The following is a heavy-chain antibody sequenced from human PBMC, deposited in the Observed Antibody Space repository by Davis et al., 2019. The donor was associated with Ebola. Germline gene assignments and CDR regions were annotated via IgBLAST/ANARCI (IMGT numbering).Heavy chain of an antibody. V-gene: IGHV1-18*01. CDR3: ARRQGYGDDELDY. J-gene: IGHJ4*02. Sequence: ASVKVSCKTSGYKFTSYGISWVRQAPGQGLEWMGWISAYNLKTKYAQKVQGRVTLTADTSTDTAYMELRSLRTDDTAVYYCARRQGYGDDELDYWGQGTLVTVSS. CDR1: GYKFTSYG. D-gene: IGHD4/OR15-4a*01. CDR2: ISAYNLKT.